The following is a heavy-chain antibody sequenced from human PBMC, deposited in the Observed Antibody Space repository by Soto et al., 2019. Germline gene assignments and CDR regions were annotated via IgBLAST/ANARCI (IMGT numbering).Heavy chain of an antibody. J-gene: IGHJ6*02. CDR1: GYTFTSYG. V-gene: IGHV1-18*04. D-gene: IGHD2-15*01. Sequence: QVQLVQSGAEVKKPGASVKVSCKASGYTFTSYGISWVRQAPGQGLEWMGWISAYNGNTNYAQKLKGRVTMTTETSTHTAYMEQRSLRSEDTAVYYSPRVGLAAPPYSYYYYGMDFWGQGTPVTVSS. CDR2: ISAYNGNT. CDR3: PRVGLAAPPYSYYYYGMDF.